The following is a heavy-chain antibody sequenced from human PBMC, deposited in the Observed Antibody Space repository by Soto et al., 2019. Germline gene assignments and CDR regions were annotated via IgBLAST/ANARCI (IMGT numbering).Heavy chain of an antibody. Sequence: GGSLRLSWAASGFTFSNYWMHLVRPVSGKGLEWVSYVNSDGSNTKYADSVKGRFTISRDNAKSMLFLQADSLRADDTAVYYCTRGRYCTDASCYNSRFDPWGQGTLVTVSS. CDR1: GFTFSNYW. CDR3: TRGRYCTDASCYNSRFDP. J-gene: IGHJ5*02. D-gene: IGHD2-15*01. CDR2: VNSDGSNT. V-gene: IGHV3-74*01.